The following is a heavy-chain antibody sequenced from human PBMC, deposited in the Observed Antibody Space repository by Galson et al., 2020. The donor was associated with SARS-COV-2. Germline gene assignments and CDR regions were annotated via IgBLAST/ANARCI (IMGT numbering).Heavy chain of an antibody. Sequence: SETLSLTCTVSGDSINSSDYSWGWLRQPPGKGLEWIASIYYSGSTYYNPSLKSRVTISEDTSKSQFSLKLSSVTAADTAVYYCARHGGPTYYDTLTRYYNPSMGYFQHWGQGTLVTVSS. CDR1: GDSINSSDYS. J-gene: IGHJ1*01. D-gene: IGHD3-9*01. CDR3: ARHGGPTYYDTLTRYYNPSMGYFQH. V-gene: IGHV4-39*01. CDR2: IYYSGST.